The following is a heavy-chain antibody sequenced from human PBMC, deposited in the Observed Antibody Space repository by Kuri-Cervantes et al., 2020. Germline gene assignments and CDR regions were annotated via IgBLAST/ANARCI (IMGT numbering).Heavy chain of an antibody. CDR1: GYTFTSYD. CDR2: MNPNSGNT. Sequence: ASVKVSCKASGYTFTSYDINWVRQATGQGLEWMGWMNPNSGNTGYAQKFQGRVSMTRDTSTSTVYMELSSLRSEDTAVYYCVSAVVAVTSWFDPWGQGTLVTVSS. V-gene: IGHV1-8*02. CDR3: VSAVVAVTSWFDP. J-gene: IGHJ5*02. D-gene: IGHD2-15*01.